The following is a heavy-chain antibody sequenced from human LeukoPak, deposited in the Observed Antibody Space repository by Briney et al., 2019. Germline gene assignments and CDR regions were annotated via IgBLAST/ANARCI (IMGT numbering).Heavy chain of an antibody. Sequence: SETLSLTCTVSGGSISTYYWNWIRQPPGKGLEWIGYIYDSESTNYNPSLKSRVTISVDRSKNQFSLKLSSVTAADTAVYYCARLIDVLRYFDWLLSDDALDIWGQGTMVTVSS. D-gene: IGHD3-9*01. CDR1: GGSISTYY. J-gene: IGHJ3*02. V-gene: IGHV4-59*12. CDR3: ARLIDVLRYFDWLLSDDALDI. CDR2: IYDSEST.